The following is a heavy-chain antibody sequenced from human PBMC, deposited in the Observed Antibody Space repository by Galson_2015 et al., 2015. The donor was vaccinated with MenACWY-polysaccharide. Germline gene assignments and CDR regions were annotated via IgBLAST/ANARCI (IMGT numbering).Heavy chain of an antibody. Sequence: ETLSLTCAVSGASISTTDWWTWVRQPPGKGLEWIGQVYYAGSTNYNPSLKGRVTMSVDKSQNQFSLHLSSVTAADTAVYYCARVPDHGDSGIYFERWGQGILVTVSS. V-gene: IGHV4-4*02. J-gene: IGHJ1*01. CDR2: VYYAGST. CDR3: ARVPDHGDSGIYFER. D-gene: IGHD4-17*01. CDR1: GASISTTDW.